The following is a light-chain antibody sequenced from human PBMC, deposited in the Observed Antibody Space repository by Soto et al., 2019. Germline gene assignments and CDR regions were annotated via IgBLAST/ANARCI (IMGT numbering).Light chain of an antibody. CDR3: QQYDNWPWT. CDR2: GAS. J-gene: IGKJ1*01. CDR1: QSISDT. V-gene: IGKV3-15*01. Sequence: EIVMTQSPATLSVSPGGRATLSCRASQSISDTLAWYQQKPGQAPRLLIHGASTRATGFPARFSGSGSGTDFTPTISSLQSEDFAVYYCQQYDNWPWTFGQGTKVDIK.